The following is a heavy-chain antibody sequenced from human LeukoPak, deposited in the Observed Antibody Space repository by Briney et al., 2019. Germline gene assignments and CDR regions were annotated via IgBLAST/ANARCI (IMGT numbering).Heavy chain of an antibody. CDR2: ISYDGSNK. D-gene: IGHD3-22*01. J-gene: IGHJ3*02. CDR3: AKEYYYDSSGYHDAFDI. V-gene: IGHV3-30*18. Sequence: GGSLRLSCAASGFTFSSYGMHWVRQAPGKGLEWVAVISYDGSNKYYADSVKGRFTISRDNPKNTLYLQMNSLRAEDTAVYYCAKEYYYDSSGYHDAFDIWGQGTMVTVSS. CDR1: GFTFSSYG.